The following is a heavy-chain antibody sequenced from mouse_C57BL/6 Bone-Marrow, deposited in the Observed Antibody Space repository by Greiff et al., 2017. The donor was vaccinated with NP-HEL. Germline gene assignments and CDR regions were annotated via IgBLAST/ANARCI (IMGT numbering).Heavy chain of an antibody. CDR2: ISSGGSYT. D-gene: IGHD3-2*02. J-gene: IGHJ3*01. CDR3: AGSTAQAIAY. V-gene: IGHV5-6*01. Sequence: EVQGVESGGDLVKPGGSLKLSCAASGFTFSSYGMSWVRQTPDKRLEWVATISSGGSYTYSPDRVKGRFPLSSHNAKNTLYLQMSSLKSEDTAMYYGAGSTAQAIAYWGQGTLVTVSA. CDR1: GFTFSSYG.